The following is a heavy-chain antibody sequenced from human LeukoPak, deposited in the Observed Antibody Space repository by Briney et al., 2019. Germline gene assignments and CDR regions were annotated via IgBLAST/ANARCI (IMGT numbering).Heavy chain of an antibody. CDR3: ARDLSPLQALRAFDI. V-gene: IGHV1-46*01. J-gene: IGHJ3*02. CDR2: INPSGGST. CDR1: GYTFTSYY. D-gene: IGHD3-9*01. Sequence: ASVKVSCKASGYTFTSYYMHWVRQAPGQGLEWMGIINPSGGSTSYAQKFQGRVTMTRDMSTSTVYMELSSLRSEDTAVYYCARDLSPLQALRAFDIWGQGTMVTVSS.